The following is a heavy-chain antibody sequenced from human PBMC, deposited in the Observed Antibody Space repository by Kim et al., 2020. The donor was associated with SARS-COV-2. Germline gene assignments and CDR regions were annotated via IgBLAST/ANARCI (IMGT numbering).Heavy chain of an antibody. V-gene: IGHV4-39*01. CDR2: IYYSGST. CDR3: VTRAENFYVEIDC. J-gene: IGHJ4*02. CDR1: GGSISNSRSY. Sequence: SETLSLTCSISGGSISNSRSYWGWIRQPPGKGLEWIGSIYYSGSTYYNPSLKSRVTISIDMSKNQFSLKLSSVTAADTAVYHCVTRAENFYVEIDCWGQG. D-gene: IGHD3-16*01.